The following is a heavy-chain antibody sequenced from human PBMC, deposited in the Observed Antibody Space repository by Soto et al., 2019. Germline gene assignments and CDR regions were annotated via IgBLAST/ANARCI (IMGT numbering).Heavy chain of an antibody. J-gene: IGHJ4*02. CDR1: GGSISSGDYY. CDR3: AREEAGGPSYLDY. D-gene: IGHD1-26*01. V-gene: IGHV4-30-4*01. Sequence: SETXSLTCTVSGGSISSGDYYWSWIRQPPGKGLEWIGYFYYSGSTYYNPSLKSRVTISVDTSKNQFSLKLSSVTAADTAVYYCAREEAGGPSYLDYWGQGTLVTVSS. CDR2: FYYSGST.